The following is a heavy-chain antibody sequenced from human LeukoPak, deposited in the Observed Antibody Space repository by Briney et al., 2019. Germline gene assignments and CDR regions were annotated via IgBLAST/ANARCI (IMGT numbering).Heavy chain of an antibody. CDR2: IQYDGSNK. D-gene: IGHD6-13*01. CDR3: AKYSSSWYGADY. J-gene: IGHJ4*02. CDR1: GFTFSSYG. Sequence: GGSLRLSCAASGFTFSSYGMQWVRQAPGKGLEWVAFIQYDGSNKYYTDSVKGRFTISRDNSKNTLYLQMNSLRAEDTAVYYCAKYSSSWYGADYWGQGTLVTVSS. V-gene: IGHV3-30*02.